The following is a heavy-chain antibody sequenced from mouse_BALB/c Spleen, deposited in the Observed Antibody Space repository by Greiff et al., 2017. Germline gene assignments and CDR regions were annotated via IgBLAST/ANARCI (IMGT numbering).Heavy chain of an antibody. D-gene: IGHD3-2*01. CDR2: ISSGSSTI. J-gene: IGHJ4*01. Sequence: EVKLMESGGGLVQPGGSRKLSCAASGFTFSSFGMHWVRQAPEKGLEWVAYISSGSSTIYYADTVKGRFTISRDNPKNTLFLQMTSLRSEDTAMYYCARWATARSMDYWGQGTSVTVSS. CDR3: ARWATARSMDY. V-gene: IGHV5-17*02. CDR1: GFTFSSFG.